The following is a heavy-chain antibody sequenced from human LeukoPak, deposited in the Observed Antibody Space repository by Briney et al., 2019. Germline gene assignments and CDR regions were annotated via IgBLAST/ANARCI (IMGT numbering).Heavy chain of an antibody. CDR2: ISGSGGST. Sequence: GGSLRLSCAASGFTFSSYSMNWVRQAPGKGLEWVSAISGSGGSTYYADSVKGRFTISRDNSKNTLYLQMNSLRAEDTAVYYCAKDGGFWSGYYTGVVDYWGQGTLVTVSS. CDR1: GFTFSSYS. V-gene: IGHV3-23*01. CDR3: AKDGGFWSGYYTGVVDY. J-gene: IGHJ4*02. D-gene: IGHD3-3*01.